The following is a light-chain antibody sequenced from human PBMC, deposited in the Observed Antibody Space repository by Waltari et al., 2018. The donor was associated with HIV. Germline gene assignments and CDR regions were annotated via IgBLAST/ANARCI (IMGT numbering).Light chain of an antibody. V-gene: IGLV1-51*01. CDR1: SPNLGNDF. J-gene: IGLJ3*02. CDR2: DND. Sequence: QSMLTQPPSVSAAPGQKLTLSCYRSSPNLGNDFVSWYQHLPAAAPKLVIYDNDNRPSGIPDRFSGSKSGASATLVITELQTGDEGDYYCGTWDSSLNAGVFGGGTKLTVL. CDR3: GTWDSSLNAGV.